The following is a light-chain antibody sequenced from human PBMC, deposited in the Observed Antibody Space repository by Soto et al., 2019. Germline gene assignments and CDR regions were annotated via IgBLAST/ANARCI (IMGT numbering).Light chain of an antibody. CDR2: DAS. V-gene: IGKV3-20*01. J-gene: IGKJ5*01. CDR1: QSIRSER. Sequence: EIVLTQSPDTLSLSPGERATLSCRASQSIRSERLAWYQQKPGQAPRLVIFDASNRASGMPERFSGSGSGTDFTLTIARLEHEDFEVYYCQEYDGAPITLGLGTRLEIK. CDR3: QEYDGAPIT.